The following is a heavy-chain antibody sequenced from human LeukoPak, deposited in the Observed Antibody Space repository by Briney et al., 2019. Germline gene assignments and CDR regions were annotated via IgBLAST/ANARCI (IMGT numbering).Heavy chain of an antibody. Sequence: KTSGTLSLTCAVSGGSISSGDYYWSWIRQPPGKGLEWIGYIYYSGSTYYNPSLKSRVTISVDTSKNQFSLKLSSVTAADTAVYYCARGRVNTIMVRGVNPTRNWFDPWGQGTLVTVSS. CDR1: GGSISSGDYY. CDR3: ARGRVNTIMVRGVNPTRNWFDP. V-gene: IGHV4-30-4*01. D-gene: IGHD3-10*01. CDR2: IYYSGST. J-gene: IGHJ5*02.